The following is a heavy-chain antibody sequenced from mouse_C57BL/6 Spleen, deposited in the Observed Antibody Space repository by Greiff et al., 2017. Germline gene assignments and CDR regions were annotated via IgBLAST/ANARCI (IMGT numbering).Heavy chain of an antibody. CDR3: ARKVNSSGPAWFAY. Sequence: VKLVESGPGLVQPSQSLSITCTVSGFSLTSYGVHWVRQSPGKGLEWLGVIWSGGSTDYNAAFISSLSISKDNSKSQVFFKMNSLQADDTAIYYCARKVNSSGPAWFAYWGQGTLVTVSA. D-gene: IGHD3-2*02. CDR2: IWSGGST. CDR1: GFSLTSYG. V-gene: IGHV2-2*01. J-gene: IGHJ3*01.